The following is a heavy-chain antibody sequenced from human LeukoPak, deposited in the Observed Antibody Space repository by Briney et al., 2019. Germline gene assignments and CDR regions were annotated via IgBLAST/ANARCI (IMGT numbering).Heavy chain of an antibody. D-gene: IGHD2/OR15-2a*01. Sequence: PGGSLRLSCAASGFTFHNTWMHWIRQAPGKGLVWVSRIISDGITTTYADSVKGRFTISRDNAKNTLYLQMNSLRADDTAVYYCAADGEYAFLVWGQGAMVTVSS. J-gene: IGHJ3*01. CDR1: GFTFHNTW. CDR3: AADGEYAFLV. V-gene: IGHV3-74*01. CDR2: IISDGITT.